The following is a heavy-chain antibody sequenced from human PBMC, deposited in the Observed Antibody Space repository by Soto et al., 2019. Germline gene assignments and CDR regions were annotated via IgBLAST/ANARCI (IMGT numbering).Heavy chain of an antibody. V-gene: IGHV3-53*01. J-gene: IGHJ4*02. D-gene: IGHD2-2*01. Sequence: EVQLVESGGGLIQPGGSLRLSCAASEFTVTNNAMSWVRQAPGKGLEWVSILYSGGNTYYADSVEGRFTISRDGSKNTLYLHMNSLRAEDTAVYYCALRRVAYADFWGQGTRVTVSS. CDR3: ALRRVAYADF. CDR2: LYSGGNT. CDR1: EFTVTNNA.